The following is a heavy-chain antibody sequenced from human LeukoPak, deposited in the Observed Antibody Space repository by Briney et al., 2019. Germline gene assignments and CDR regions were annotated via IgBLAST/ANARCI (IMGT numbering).Heavy chain of an antibody. D-gene: IGHD4-23*01. CDR2: ISNSGGSI. Sequence: SGGSLRLSCAASGFSFSDYYMTWIHQAPGKGLECISFISNSGGSIYYADSVKGRFPISRDNTKKSLYLQMNSLRAEDTAVYYCARDRSNSYFDYWGQGALVTVSS. CDR1: GFSFSDYY. V-gene: IGHV3-11*04. CDR3: ARDRSNSYFDY. J-gene: IGHJ4*02.